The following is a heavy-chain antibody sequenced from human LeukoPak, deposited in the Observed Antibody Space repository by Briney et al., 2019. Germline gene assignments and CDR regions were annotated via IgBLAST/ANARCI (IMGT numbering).Heavy chain of an antibody. J-gene: IGHJ4*02. CDR1: SFTFSTFA. CDR2: ISGSGGST. Sequence: PGGSLRLSCTVSSFTFSTFAMSWVRQAPGKGLEWVSSISGSGGSTHYADSVKGRFTISRDKTKNTLYLQMNSLRAEDTAVYYCAKSSYYDASGYYREYYFDYWGQGTLVTVSS. D-gene: IGHD3-22*01. CDR3: AKSSYYDASGYYREYYFDY. V-gene: IGHV3-23*01.